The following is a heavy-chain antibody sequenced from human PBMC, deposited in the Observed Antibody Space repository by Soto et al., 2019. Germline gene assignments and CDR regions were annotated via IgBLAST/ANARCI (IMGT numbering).Heavy chain of an antibody. CDR1: GFTFSSYA. D-gene: IGHD3-10*01. CDR2: ISGSGGST. J-gene: IGHJ5*02. Sequence: PGGSLRLSCAASGFTFSSYAMSWVRQAPGKGLEWVSAISGSGGSTYYADSVKGRFTISRDNSKNTLYLQMNSLRAEDTAVYYCAKSVWATMVRGVKKRSNWFDPWGQGTLVTVSS. V-gene: IGHV3-23*01. CDR3: AKSVWATMVRGVKKRSNWFDP.